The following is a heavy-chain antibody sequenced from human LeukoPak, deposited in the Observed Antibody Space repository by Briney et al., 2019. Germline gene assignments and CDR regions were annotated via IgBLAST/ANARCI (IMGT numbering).Heavy chain of an antibody. CDR1: GFTFDDYA. Sequence: PGGSLRLSCAASGFTFDDYAMTWVRHAPGKGLEWVSAINWNGGTTGYADSVKGRFTISRDNAKNSLYLQMNSLRAEDTALYYCTKASSGSYFNWFDPWGQGILVTVSS. J-gene: IGHJ5*02. CDR3: TKASSGSYFNWFDP. V-gene: IGHV3-20*04. D-gene: IGHD1-26*01. CDR2: INWNGGTT.